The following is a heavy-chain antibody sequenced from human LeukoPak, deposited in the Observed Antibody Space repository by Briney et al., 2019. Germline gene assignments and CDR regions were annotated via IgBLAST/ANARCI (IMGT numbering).Heavy chain of an antibody. Sequence: GGSLRLSCAASGITFSTYAMSWVRQAPGKGLEWVSAISGSGGSTYYADSVKGRFTISRDNSKNTLYLQMNSLRAEDTAVYYCAKAFVVVVAAHYFDYWGQGTLVTVSS. CDR2: ISGSGGST. D-gene: IGHD2-15*01. CDR1: GITFSTYA. V-gene: IGHV3-23*01. CDR3: AKAFVVVVAAHYFDY. J-gene: IGHJ4*02.